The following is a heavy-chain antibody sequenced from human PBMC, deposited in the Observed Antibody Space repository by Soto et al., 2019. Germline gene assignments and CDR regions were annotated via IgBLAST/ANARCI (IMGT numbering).Heavy chain of an antibody. CDR2: IYHSGST. V-gene: IGHV4-38-2*02. Sequence: LSLTCAVSGYSISSGYYWGWIRQPPGKGLEWIGSIYHSGSTYYNPSLKSRVTISVDTSKNQFSLKLSSVTAADTAVYYCARDLDPFLRVTTVGAFDIWGQGTMVTVSS. CDR1: GYSISSGYY. D-gene: IGHD4-17*01. J-gene: IGHJ3*02. CDR3: ARDLDPFLRVTTVGAFDI.